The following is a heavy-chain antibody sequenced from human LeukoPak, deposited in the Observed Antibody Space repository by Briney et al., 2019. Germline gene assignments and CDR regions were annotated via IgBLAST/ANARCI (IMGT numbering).Heavy chain of an antibody. D-gene: IGHD1-1*01. Sequence: GGSLRLSCAGSGFIFNNYAMHWVRQPPGKGLEWVSGISWNSGSIGYADSVKGRFTISRDNAKNSLYLQMNSLRAEDTALYYCAKDKASTTSGFDYWGQGTLVTVSS. CDR1: GFIFNNYA. CDR3: AKDKASTTSGFDY. J-gene: IGHJ4*02. V-gene: IGHV3-9*01. CDR2: ISWNSGSI.